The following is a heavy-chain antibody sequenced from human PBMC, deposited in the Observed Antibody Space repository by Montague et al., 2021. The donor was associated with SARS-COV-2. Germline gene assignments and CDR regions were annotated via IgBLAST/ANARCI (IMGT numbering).Heavy chain of an antibody. CDR2: IYHSGST. CDR1: GYSISSGYY. J-gene: IGHJ5*02. D-gene: IGHD2-15*01. CDR3: TRERRYCSGGSCYSGWFDP. V-gene: IGHV4-38-2*02. Sequence: SETLSLTCTVSGYSISSGYYWGWTRQPPGKRLEWIGSIYHSGSTYYNPSLKSRITISVDTSKNQFSLKMSSVTAEDTAVYYCTRERRYCSGGSCYSGWFDPWGQGTLVTVSS.